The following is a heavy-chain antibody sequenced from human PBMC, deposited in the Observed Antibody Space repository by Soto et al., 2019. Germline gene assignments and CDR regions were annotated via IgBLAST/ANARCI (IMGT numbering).Heavy chain of an antibody. CDR3: ARHSLALRKNNWFDP. CDR2: IFYLGSS. D-gene: IGHD3-3*02. Sequence: SETLSLTCTVSGDSIISSDFYWGWFRQPPGKGLEWIGSIFYLGSSYYNPSLKSRVTMSVDTSKNQFSLRLRSVTAADTALYFCARHSLALRKNNWFDPWGQGIMVTVSS. CDR1: GDSIISSDFY. J-gene: IGHJ5*02. V-gene: IGHV4-39*01.